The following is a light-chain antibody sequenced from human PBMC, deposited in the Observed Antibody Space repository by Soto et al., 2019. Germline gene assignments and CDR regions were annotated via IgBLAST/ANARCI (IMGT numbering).Light chain of an antibody. CDR3: SSYTTTKEV. Sequence: QSALTQPASVSGSPAQSITISCTGTSSDVGAYNYVSWYQHHPGKAPKLVIYEVSNRPSGLSNRFSGSKSGNTASLTISGLQAEDEADYFCSSYTTTKEVFGTGTKVTVL. V-gene: IGLV2-14*01. J-gene: IGLJ1*01. CDR2: EVS. CDR1: SSDVGAYNY.